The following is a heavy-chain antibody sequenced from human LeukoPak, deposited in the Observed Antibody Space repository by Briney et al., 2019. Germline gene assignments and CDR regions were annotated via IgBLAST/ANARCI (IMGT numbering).Heavy chain of an antibody. CDR3: AGEGDYWHRFDY. CDR1: GGSFSGYY. J-gene: IGHJ4*02. CDR2: INHSGST. D-gene: IGHD4-17*01. Sequence: SETLSLTCAVYGGSFSGYYWSWIRQPPGKGLEWLGEINHSGSTNYNPSLKSRVTMSVDTSKNQFSLKLSSVTAADTAVYYCAGEGDYWHRFDYWGRGTLVTVSS. V-gene: IGHV4-34*01.